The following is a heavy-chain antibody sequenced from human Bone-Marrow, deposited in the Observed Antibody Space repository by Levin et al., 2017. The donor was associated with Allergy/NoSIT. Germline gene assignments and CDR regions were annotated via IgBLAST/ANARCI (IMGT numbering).Heavy chain of an antibody. Sequence: GESLKISCIGSGFTFSDYWMSWVRQAPGKGLEWVANIKRDGTENYFVDSVKGRFTISRDNAKNVVYLQMSSLRAEDTALYYCARAAAAGRNRYYNYGMGVWGQGTMVTVSS. D-gene: IGHD6-13*01. V-gene: IGHV3-7*01. CDR1: GFTFSDYW. J-gene: IGHJ6*02. CDR3: ARAAAAGRNRYYNYGMGV. CDR2: IKRDGTEN.